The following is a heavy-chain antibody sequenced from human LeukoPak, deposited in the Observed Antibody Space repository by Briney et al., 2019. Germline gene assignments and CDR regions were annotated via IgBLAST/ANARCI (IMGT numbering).Heavy chain of an antibody. CDR2: IYYSGST. J-gene: IGHJ5*02. Sequence: PSETLSLTCTVSGGSISSYYWSWIRQPPGKGLEWIGYIYYSGSTNYNPSLKSRVTISVDTSKSQFSLKLSSVTAADTAVYYCARVTLGNWFDPWGLGTLVTVSS. CDR1: GGSISSYY. D-gene: IGHD3-16*01. V-gene: IGHV4-59*08. CDR3: ARVTLGNWFDP.